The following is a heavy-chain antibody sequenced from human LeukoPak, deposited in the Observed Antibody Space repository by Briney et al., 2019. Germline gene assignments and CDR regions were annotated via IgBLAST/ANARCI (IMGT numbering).Heavy chain of an antibody. D-gene: IGHD3-3*01. J-gene: IGHJ6*02. V-gene: IGHV4-34*01. CDR2: INHSGAT. CDR3: ATTRFGVVTPWITRMDV. CDR1: GGSFSGYY. Sequence: SETLSLTCAVHGGSFSGYYWGWIRQPPGKGLEWIGEINHSGATNYNPSLKSRVTISVDTPKNQFSLKLSSVTAADTAVYYCATTRFGVVTPWITRMDVWGQGTTVAVSS.